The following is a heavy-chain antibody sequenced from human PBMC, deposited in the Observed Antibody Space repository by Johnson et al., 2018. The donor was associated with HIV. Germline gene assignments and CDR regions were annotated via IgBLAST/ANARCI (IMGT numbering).Heavy chain of an antibody. CDR2: PSYAGSNN. D-gene: IGHD2-8*02. CDR3: AKSGLFVLVVYAPDVFDF. J-gene: IGHJ3*01. V-gene: IGHV3-30*18. Sequence: VQLVESGGGVVQPGRSLRLSCAASGFAFSNFGMHWVRQAPGKGLEWVAVPSYAGSNNYYADSVKVRFTISRDNSKNTLYLQMNSLRAEDTAVYYCAKSGLFVLVVYAPDVFDFWGQGTMVTVSS. CDR1: GFAFSNFG.